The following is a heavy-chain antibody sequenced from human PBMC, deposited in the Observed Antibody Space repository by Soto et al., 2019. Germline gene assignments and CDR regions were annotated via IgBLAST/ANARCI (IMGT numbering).Heavy chain of an antibody. J-gene: IGHJ4*02. V-gene: IGHV3-23*01. Sequence: EAQLLDSGGGLVQPGGSLRLSCAASGFTFSSYAMSWARQTPGKGLEWVSGISGSGGSTYYADSVKGRFTISRDNSKNTLYRQMHRLRADDTAVYYCARGTGTQLYCFHHWGQGTLVTVSS. CDR3: ARGTGTQLYCFHH. D-gene: IGHD1-1*01. CDR2: ISGSGGST. CDR1: GFTFSSYA.